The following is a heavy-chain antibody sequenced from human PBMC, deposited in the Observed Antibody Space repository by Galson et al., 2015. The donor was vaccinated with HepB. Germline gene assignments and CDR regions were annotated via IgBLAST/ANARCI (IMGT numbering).Heavy chain of an antibody. Sequence: PALVKPTQPLTLTCTFSGFSLNSRGVGVGWIRQPPGKALEWLALIFWDDDQRYTPLLKSRLSVTKDTSQNQVVLKLTSVDPVYTATYYCAHMDLGLTSFAYWGQGTLVTVSS. CDR2: IFWDDDQ. V-gene: IGHV2-5*02. CDR3: AHMDLGLTSFAY. D-gene: IGHD3/OR15-3a*01. J-gene: IGHJ4*02. CDR1: GFSLNSRGVG.